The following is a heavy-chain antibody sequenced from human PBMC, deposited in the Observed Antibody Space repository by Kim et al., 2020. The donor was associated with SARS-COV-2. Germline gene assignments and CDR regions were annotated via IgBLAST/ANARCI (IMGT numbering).Heavy chain of an antibody. CDR1: GFTFTSYS. CDR2: ISSSGTVI. D-gene: IGHD5-12*01. Sequence: GGSLRLSCAASGFTFTSYSMNWVRQAPGKGLEWVAYISSSGTVINYADSVKGRFSISRDNAKSSLFLQMNRLRDDDTAVYYCARDHLGGYDFDCWGQGT. V-gene: IGHV3-48*02. CDR3: ARDHLGGYDFDC. J-gene: IGHJ4*02.